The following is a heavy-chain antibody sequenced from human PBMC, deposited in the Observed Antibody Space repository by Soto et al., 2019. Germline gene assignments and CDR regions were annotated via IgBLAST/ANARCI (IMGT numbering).Heavy chain of an antibody. D-gene: IGHD4-4*01. J-gene: IGHJ6*02. Sequence: PSETLSLTCTVSGGSVSSGSYYWSWIRQPPGKGLEWIGYIYYSGSTNYNPSRKSRVTISVDTSKNQVSLKLSSVTAADTAVYYCAREVETVTTSGDRYYYYGMDVWGQGTTVTVSS. CDR2: IYYSGST. CDR3: AREVETVTTSGDRYYYYGMDV. V-gene: IGHV4-61*01. CDR1: GGSVSSGSYY.